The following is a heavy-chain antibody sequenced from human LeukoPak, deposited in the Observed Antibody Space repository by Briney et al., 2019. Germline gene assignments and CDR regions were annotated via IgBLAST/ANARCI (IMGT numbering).Heavy chain of an antibody. CDR1: GFTFSSYS. D-gene: IGHD5-18*01. CDR2: ISSSSSYI. V-gene: IGHV3-21*01. Sequence: GRSLRLSCAASGFTFSSYSMNWVRQAPGKGLEWVSSISSSSSYIYYADSVKGRFTISRDNAKNSLYLQMNSLRAEDTAVYYCATGDSYGSYFDYWGQGTLVTVSS. J-gene: IGHJ4*02. CDR3: ATGDSYGSYFDY.